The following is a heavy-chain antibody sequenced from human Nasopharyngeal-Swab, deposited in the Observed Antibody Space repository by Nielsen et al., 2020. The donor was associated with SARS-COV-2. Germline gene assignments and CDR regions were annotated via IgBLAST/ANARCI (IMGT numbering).Heavy chain of an antibody. CDR1: GYSIRSDSY. CDR3: ARDVTGYLQCDS. Sequence: SETPSLTCTVSGYSIRSDSYWGWIRQPPGKGLEWIGYMYHSGTTYYNPSLKSRVTISRDTSKNQLSLTLTSVTAADTGVYYCARDVTGYLQCDSWGRGSLVTVSS. J-gene: IGHJ4*02. V-gene: IGHV4-38-2*02. D-gene: IGHD3-9*01. CDR2: MYHSGTT.